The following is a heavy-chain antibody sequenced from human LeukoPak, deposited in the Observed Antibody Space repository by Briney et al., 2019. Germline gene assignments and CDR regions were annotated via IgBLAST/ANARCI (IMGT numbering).Heavy chain of an antibody. Sequence: GGSLRLSCAASGFTFSSYGMHWVRQAPGKGLEWVAFIRYDGSNKYYADSVKGRFTISRDNSKNTLYLQMNSLRAEDTAVYYCAKEYRPYSNYHYYYYMDVWGKGTTVTVSS. J-gene: IGHJ6*03. CDR2: IRYDGSNK. D-gene: IGHD4-11*01. CDR1: GFTFSSYG. V-gene: IGHV3-30*02. CDR3: AKEYRPYSNYHYYYYMDV.